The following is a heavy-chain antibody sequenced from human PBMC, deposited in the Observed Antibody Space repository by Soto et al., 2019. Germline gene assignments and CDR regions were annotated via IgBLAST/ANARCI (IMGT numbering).Heavy chain of an antibody. D-gene: IGHD4-4*01. J-gene: IGHJ4*02. CDR3: ASYRGAFYFDS. Sequence: PSETLSLTCSVSGRFMSSNYWSWIRQSPDKGLEWLGYVFYGGTDYNPSLEGRVSMSVETPKSQFSLKLTSVTAADTAVYYCASYRGAFYFDSWGQGIQVTVSS. V-gene: IGHV4-59*01. CDR2: VFYGGT. CDR1: GRFMSSNY.